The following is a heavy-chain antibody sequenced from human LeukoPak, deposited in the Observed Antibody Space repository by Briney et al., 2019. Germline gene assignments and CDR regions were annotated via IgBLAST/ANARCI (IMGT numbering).Heavy chain of an antibody. V-gene: IGHV3-74*01. CDR3: ARDHPEYDILTGYYTTMYYFDY. Sequence: GGSLRLSCAASGFTFSSYWMHWVRQAPGKGLVWVSRINSDGSSTSYADSVKGRFTISRDNAKNTLYLQMNSLRAEDTAVYYCARDHPEYDILTGYYTTMYYFDYWGQGTLVTVSS. J-gene: IGHJ4*02. D-gene: IGHD3-9*01. CDR2: INSDGSST. CDR1: GFTFSSYW.